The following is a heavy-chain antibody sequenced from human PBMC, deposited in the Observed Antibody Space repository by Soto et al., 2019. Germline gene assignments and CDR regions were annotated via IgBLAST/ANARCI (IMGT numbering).Heavy chain of an antibody. V-gene: IGHV4-34*01. CDR3: ARSSWFDP. Sequence: SETLSLTCAVYGGSFSGYYWSWIRQPPGKGLEWIGEINHSGSTNYNPSLKSRVTISVDTSKNQFSLKLSSVTAADTAVYYCARSSWFDPWGQGTLVTVSS. J-gene: IGHJ5*02. CDR1: GGSFSGYY. CDR2: INHSGST.